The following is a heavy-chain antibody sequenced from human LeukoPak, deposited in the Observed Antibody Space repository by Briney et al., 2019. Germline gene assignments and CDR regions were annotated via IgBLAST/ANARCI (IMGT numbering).Heavy chain of an antibody. V-gene: IGHV4-61*02. J-gene: IGHJ5*02. CDR3: ARESLTWLQSRTSWFDP. CDR2: ISSSGST. Sequence: KPSETLSLTCTVSGDSISSGDYYWSWIRQPAGKGLEWIGRISSSGSTNYNPSLKSRVTISVDTSKNQFSLKLSSVAAADTAVYYCARESLTWLQSRTSWFDPWGQGTLVTVSS. D-gene: IGHD5-24*01. CDR1: GDSISSGDYY.